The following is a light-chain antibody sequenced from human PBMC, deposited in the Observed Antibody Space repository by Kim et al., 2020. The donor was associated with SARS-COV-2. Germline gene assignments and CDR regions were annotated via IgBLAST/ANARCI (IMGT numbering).Light chain of an antibody. J-gene: IGLJ2*01. V-gene: IGLV3-19*01. CDR1: SLRRFY. CDR2: GKN. CDR3: NSRDSSGNLVV. Sequence: LGQTVRNTCQGDSLRRFYASWYQQKPGQAPVLVIYGKNNRPSGIPDRFSGSSSGNTASLTITGAQAEDEADYYCNSRDSSGNLVVFGGGTKLTVL.